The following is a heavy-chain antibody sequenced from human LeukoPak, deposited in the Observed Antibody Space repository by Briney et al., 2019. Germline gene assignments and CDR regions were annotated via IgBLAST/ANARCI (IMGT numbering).Heavy chain of an antibody. CDR3: ATGTPIDYLTPHI. CDR2: INPNSGDT. CDR1: GYTFTGYY. V-gene: IGHV1-2*02. J-gene: IGHJ3*02. D-gene: IGHD4-11*01. Sequence: GASVKVSCKASGYTFTGYYMHWVRQAPGQGPEWMGWINPNSGDTSYAQKFQGRVTMARDTSISTAYMEPSSLTSDDTAVYYCATGTPIDYLTPHIWGQGTMVTVSS.